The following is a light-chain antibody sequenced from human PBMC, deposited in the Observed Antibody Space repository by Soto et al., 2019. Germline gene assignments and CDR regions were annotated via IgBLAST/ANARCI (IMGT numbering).Light chain of an antibody. J-gene: IGKJ1*01. V-gene: IGKV1-5*03. CDR3: QQYNSYLWT. Sequence: DIQMTQSPSTLPASVGDRVTITCRASPSISNWLAWYQQKPGKAPQLLIYKASILERGVSSRFSGSGSGTEFTLTISSLQPDDFATYYCQQYNSYLWTFGQGTKVEVK. CDR2: KAS. CDR1: PSISNW.